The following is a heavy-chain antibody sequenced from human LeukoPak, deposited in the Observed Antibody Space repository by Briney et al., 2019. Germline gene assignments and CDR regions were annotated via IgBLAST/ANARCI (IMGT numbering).Heavy chain of an antibody. CDR2: IVSTGSTM. Sequence: PGGSLRLSCAAFGFTFSVYEMNWVRQAPGKGLEWVSYIVSTGSTMYYADSVKGRFTISRDNAKNSLYLQMNSLRAEDTAVYYCVRDFWFYFDFWGQGTLVTVSS. CDR1: GFTFSVYE. CDR3: VRDFWFYFDF. D-gene: IGHD3-3*01. V-gene: IGHV3-48*03. J-gene: IGHJ4*02.